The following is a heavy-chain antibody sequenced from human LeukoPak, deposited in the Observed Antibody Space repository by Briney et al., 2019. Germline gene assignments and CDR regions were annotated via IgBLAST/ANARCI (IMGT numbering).Heavy chain of an antibody. D-gene: IGHD2-15*01. J-gene: IGHJ5*02. V-gene: IGHV4-39*01. CDR3: ATGGTGYCSGGSCYGWFDP. CDR1: GGSISSSSYY. CDR2: IYYSGST. Sequence: SETLSLTCTVSGGSISSSSYYWGWIRQPPGKGLEWIGSIYYSGSTYYNPSLKSRVTISVDTSKNQFSLKLSSVTAADTAVYYCATGGTGYCSGGSCYGWFDPWGQGTLVTVSS.